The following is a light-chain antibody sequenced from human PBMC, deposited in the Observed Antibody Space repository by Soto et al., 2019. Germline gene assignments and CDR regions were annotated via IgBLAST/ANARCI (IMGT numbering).Light chain of an antibody. CDR3: HQYGGSPWYT. J-gene: IGKJ2*01. CDR1: QIISSSY. V-gene: IGKV3-20*01. Sequence: EIVLTQSPGTLSLAVGERATLSCRASQIISSSYLAWYQQRPGQAPKLLIYGASRRATGVPDRFSGSESGTDFTLTISRVEPEDFAVYYCHQYGGSPWYTFGQGNRLEV. CDR2: GAS.